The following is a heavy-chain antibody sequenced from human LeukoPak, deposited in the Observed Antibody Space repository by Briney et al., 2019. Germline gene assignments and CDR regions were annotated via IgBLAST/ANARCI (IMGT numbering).Heavy chain of an antibody. Sequence: GASVKASCKTSGYTFTIYDINWVRQAPGQGLEWMGWMNPNSGNTGYAQKFQGRVTMARNTSTSTAYMELSSLRSEDTAVYYCARGTFTKLGGYYYYMDVWGKGTTVTVSS. V-gene: IGHV1-8*01. J-gene: IGHJ6*03. CDR1: GYTFTIYD. CDR2: MNPNSGNT. CDR3: ARGTFTKLGGYYYYMDV. D-gene: IGHD2-8*01.